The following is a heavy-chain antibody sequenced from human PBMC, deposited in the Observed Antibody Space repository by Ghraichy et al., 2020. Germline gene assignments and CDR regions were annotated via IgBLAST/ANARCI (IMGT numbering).Heavy chain of an antibody. V-gene: IGHV3-69-1*02. J-gene: IGHJ6*04. Sequence: LSLTCVGSGFSITPYSMNWVRQAPWKGLEWISYIRGSDTIYYADSVKGRFTIFRDNAKNSLSLEMNSLRAEDTAVYYCARGEGRGYSYRYIPYYFYGLDVGGKGTTVTVSS. CDR1: GFSITPYS. CDR2: IRGSDTI. D-gene: IGHD5-18*01. CDR3: ARGEGRGYSYRYIPYYFYGLDV.